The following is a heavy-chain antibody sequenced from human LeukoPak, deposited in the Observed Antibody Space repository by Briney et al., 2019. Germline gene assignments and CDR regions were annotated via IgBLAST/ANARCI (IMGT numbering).Heavy chain of an antibody. CDR3: AKDAWEVEAFDT. D-gene: IGHD1-26*01. Sequence: GSLRLSCAASGFTFRSFAMIWVRQAPGKGLEWVSGISGSAFSTYYADSVKGRFTISRDNSKNTLYLQMTSLRAEDTAVYCAKDAWEVEAFDTWGQGTMVTVSS. V-gene: IGHV3-23*01. J-gene: IGHJ3*02. CDR2: ISGSAFST. CDR1: GFTFRSFA.